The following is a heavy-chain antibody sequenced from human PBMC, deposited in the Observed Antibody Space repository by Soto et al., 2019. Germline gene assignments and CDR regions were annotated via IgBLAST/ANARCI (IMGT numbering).Heavy chain of an antibody. Sequence: PVKVSCKASVYTFSVDAISWVRQAPGQGLEWMGGIIPIFGTANYAQKFQGRVTITADESTSTAYMELSSLRSEDTAVYYCARGFLIFGVGSLGYYDYGMGVWGQGTTVTVSS. CDR2: IIPIFGTA. J-gene: IGHJ6*02. V-gene: IGHV1-69*13. CDR3: ARGFLIFGVGSLGYYDYGMGV. CDR1: VYTFSVDA. D-gene: IGHD3-3*01.